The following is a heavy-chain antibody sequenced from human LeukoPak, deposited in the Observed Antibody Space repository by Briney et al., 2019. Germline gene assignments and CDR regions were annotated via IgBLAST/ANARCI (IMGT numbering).Heavy chain of an antibody. CDR3: ATVHGLF. J-gene: IGHJ4*02. CDR1: GYTLTELS. D-gene: IGHD3-22*01. Sequence: GASVTVSCKVSGYTLTELSMHWVRQAPGKGLEWMGGFDPEDGETIYAQKFQGRVTITEDTSTDTAYMELSTVRSEDTAVYYCATVHGLFWGQGTLVTVSS. CDR2: FDPEDGET. V-gene: IGHV1-24*01.